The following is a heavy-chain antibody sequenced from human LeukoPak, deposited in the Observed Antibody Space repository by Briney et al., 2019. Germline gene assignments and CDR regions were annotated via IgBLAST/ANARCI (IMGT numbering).Heavy chain of an antibody. CDR1: GLTFSSYG. CDR2: IWYDGSNK. Sequence: GRSLRLSCAASGLTFSSYGMHWVRQAPGKGLEWVAVIWYDGSNKYYADSVKGRFTISRDNSKNTLYLQMNSLRAEDTAVYYCARDQNGIAARRPRLFDYWGQGTLVTVSS. V-gene: IGHV3-33*01. CDR3: ARDQNGIAARRPRLFDY. J-gene: IGHJ4*02. D-gene: IGHD6-6*01.